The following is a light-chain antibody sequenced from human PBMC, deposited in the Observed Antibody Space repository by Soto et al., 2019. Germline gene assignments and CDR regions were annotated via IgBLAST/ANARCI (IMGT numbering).Light chain of an antibody. CDR2: DAS. CDR1: QTISSW. J-gene: IGKJ5*01. CDR3: QQYHTSSIT. Sequence: DIQMTQSPSTLSGSVGDRVTITCRASQTISSWLAWYQQKPGKAPNXMIYDASTLERGVPSRFSGTGSGTEFTLTIDRLQPDDFATYYCQQYHTSSITFGQGTRLEI. V-gene: IGKV1-5*01.